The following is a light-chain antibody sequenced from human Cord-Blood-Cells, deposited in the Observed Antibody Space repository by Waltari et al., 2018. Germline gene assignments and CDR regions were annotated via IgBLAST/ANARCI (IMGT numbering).Light chain of an antibody. CDR1: QSISSY. CDR3: QQSYSTPPT. J-gene: IGKJ4*01. Sequence: DIQMTQSPSSLSASVGDRVTITCRASQSISSYLNWYQQKPGKAPKPLIYAASSLQSGVPSRFSGSGSGTDFTLTISSLQPEDFATDYCQQSYSTPPTFGGGTKVEIK. V-gene: IGKV1-39*01. CDR2: AAS.